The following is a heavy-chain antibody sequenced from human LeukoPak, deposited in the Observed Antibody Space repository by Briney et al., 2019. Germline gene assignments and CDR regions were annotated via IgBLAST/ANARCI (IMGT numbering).Heavy chain of an antibody. CDR3: AREDVVLVDAVRYYYYGMDV. D-gene: IGHD2-8*01. Sequence: GASVKVSCKASGYNFISYYMHWVRQAPGQGLVWMGIINPSGGSTSYAQKFQDGVTMTRDTSTSTVYMELSSLKSEDTAVYYCAREDVVLVDAVRYYYYGMDVWGQGTTVTVSS. CDR1: GYNFISYY. J-gene: IGHJ6*02. CDR2: INPSGGST. V-gene: IGHV1-46*01.